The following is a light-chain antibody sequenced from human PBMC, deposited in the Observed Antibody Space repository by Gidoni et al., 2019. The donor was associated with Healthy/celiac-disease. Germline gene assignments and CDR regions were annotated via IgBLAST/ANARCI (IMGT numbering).Light chain of an antibody. CDR3: QAWDSSTEV. Sequence: SYELTQPPSVSVSPGQTASITCSGDKLGDKYACWYQQKPGQSPVLVIYQDSKRPSGFPERFSGSNSGNTATLTISGTQAMDEADYYCQAWDSSTEVFGTGTKVTVL. CDR2: QDS. J-gene: IGLJ1*01. CDR1: KLGDKY. V-gene: IGLV3-1*01.